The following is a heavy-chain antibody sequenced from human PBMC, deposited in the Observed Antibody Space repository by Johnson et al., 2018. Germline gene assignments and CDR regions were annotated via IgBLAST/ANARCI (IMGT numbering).Heavy chain of an antibody. CDR1: GFTFRSYS. CDR2: ISSSSSYI. Sequence: EVRLVESGGGLVKPGGSLGLSCAASGFTFRSYSMNWVRQAPGKGLEWVSSISSSSSYIYYADSVKGRFTISRDNAKNSLYLQMNSLRAEDTAVYDCARSQAVQHGGQGTLVTVSS. J-gene: IGHJ1*01. V-gene: IGHV3-21*01. CDR3: ARSQAVQH.